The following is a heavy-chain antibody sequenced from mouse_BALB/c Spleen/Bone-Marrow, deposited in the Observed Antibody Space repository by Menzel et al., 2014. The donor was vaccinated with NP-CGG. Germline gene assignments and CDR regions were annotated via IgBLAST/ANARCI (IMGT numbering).Heavy chain of an antibody. CDR2: IWSGGST. CDR3: ARNLYYGSSLYAMDY. Sequence: QVRLQQSGPGLVQPSQSLSITCTVSGFSLTTYGVHWVRQSPGKGLEWLGVIWSGGSTDYNAAFISRLSITKDNSKSQVFFKMNSLQANDTAIYYCARNLYYGSSLYAMDYWGQGTSVTLSS. CDR1: GFSLTTYG. V-gene: IGHV2-2*02. J-gene: IGHJ4*01. D-gene: IGHD1-1*01.